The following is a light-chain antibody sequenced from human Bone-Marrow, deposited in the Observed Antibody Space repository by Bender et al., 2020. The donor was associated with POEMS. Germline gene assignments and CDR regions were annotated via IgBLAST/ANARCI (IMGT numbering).Light chain of an antibody. CDR2: EDT. CDR3: YSKDSSGNLRV. V-gene: IGLV3-10*01. Sequence: SYELTQPPSVSVSPGQTATITCSGDALPKNYAYWYQQNSGQAPVLVIYEDTKRPSGIPERFSGSSSGTVATLIISGAQVEDEADYYCYSKDSSGNLRVFGGGTKLTVL. CDR1: ALPKNY. J-gene: IGLJ3*02.